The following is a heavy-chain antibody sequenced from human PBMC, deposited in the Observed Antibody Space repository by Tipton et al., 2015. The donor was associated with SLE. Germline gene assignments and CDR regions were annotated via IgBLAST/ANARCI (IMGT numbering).Heavy chain of an antibody. J-gene: IGHJ4*01. D-gene: IGHD6-6*01. CDR2: MNPNSGST. CDR3: ARGQGVAARSGLVY. Sequence: QLVQSGAEVKAPGASVKVSCKASGYTFTSYDINWVRQATGQGLEWVRWMNPNSGSTGFAQKFQGRVTMTRNISTNTAYMEVTSLRSEATAIYYCARGQGVAARSGLVYWGHGTLVTVSS. CDR1: GYTFTSYD. V-gene: IGHV1-8*01.